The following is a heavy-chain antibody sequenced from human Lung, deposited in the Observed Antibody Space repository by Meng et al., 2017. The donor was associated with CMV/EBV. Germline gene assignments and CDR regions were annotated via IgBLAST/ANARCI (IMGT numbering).Heavy chain of an antibody. V-gene: IGHV3-30*02. CDR2: IRYDGFIGTDK. Sequence: SCTASGFIVSNYGMHWVRHAPGKGLEWVAFIRYDGFIGTDKYYADSVKGRFTISRDNPKNTLYLQMNSLRAEDTAVYYCAKVGYHDSSGNFYYSDFXGQGXLVTGSS. J-gene: IGHJ4*02. CDR3: AKVGYHDSSGNFYYSDF. D-gene: IGHD3-22*01. CDR1: GFIVSNYG.